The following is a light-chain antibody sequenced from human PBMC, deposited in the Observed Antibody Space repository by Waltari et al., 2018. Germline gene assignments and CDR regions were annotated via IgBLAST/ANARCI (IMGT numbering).Light chain of an antibody. CDR3: QQRTNWPSLT. J-gene: IGKJ4*01. V-gene: IGKV3-11*01. CDR1: QSVGSY. Sequence: EIVLTQSPATLSLSPGERATLPCRASQSVGSYLDWYQHRPGQAPSLLIYDASTRATGIPARFSGSGSGTDFTLTISSLEPEDFAVYYCQQRTNWPSLTFGGGTKVEIK. CDR2: DAS.